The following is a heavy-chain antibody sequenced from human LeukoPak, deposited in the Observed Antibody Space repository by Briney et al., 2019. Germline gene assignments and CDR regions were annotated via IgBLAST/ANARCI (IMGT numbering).Heavy chain of an antibody. Sequence: PSETLSLTCAVYGGSFSGYYWSWIRQPPGQGLEWIGEINHSGSTNYNPSLKSRVTISVDTSKNQFSLKLSSVTAADTAVYYCARGQYYDFWSGPYYFDYWGQGTLVTVSS. D-gene: IGHD3-3*01. V-gene: IGHV4-34*01. J-gene: IGHJ4*02. CDR3: ARGQYYDFWSGPYYFDY. CDR2: INHSGST. CDR1: GGSFSGYY.